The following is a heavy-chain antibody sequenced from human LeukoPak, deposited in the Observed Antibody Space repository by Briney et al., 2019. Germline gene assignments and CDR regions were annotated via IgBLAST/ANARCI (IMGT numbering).Heavy chain of an antibody. D-gene: IGHD6-13*01. CDR1: GFIFNNYW. Sequence: GGSLRLSCAASGFIFNNYWMHRVRQAPGKGLVWVSRINSDGSSTSYADSVKGRFTISRDNAKNTLYLQMNSLRAEDTAVYYCATIGAAGTWIDSWGQGTLVTVSS. CDR2: INSDGSST. J-gene: IGHJ5*01. V-gene: IGHV3-74*01. CDR3: ATIGAAGTWIDS.